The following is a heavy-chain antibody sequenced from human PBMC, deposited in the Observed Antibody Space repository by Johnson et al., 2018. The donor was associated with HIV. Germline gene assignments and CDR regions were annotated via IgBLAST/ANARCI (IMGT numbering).Heavy chain of an antibody. D-gene: IGHD3/OR15-3a*01. CDR1: GYSFRNSA. J-gene: IGHJ3*02. CDR2: IYSGGST. Sequence: QVQLVESGGGVVQPGRSLRLSCVASGYSFRNSAMHWVRQAPGKGLEWVSVIYSGGSTYYADSVKGRYTISRDISKNTLYLQMNSLRVDDAAIYYCARVKGSIIFGEVRPHGAFDIWGQGTMVTVSS. V-gene: IGHV3-NL1*01. CDR3: ARVKGSIIFGEVRPHGAFDI.